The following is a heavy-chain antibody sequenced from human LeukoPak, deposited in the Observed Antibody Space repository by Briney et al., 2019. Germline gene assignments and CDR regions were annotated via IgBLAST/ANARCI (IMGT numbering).Heavy chain of an antibody. CDR1: GYTFTSYY. J-gene: IGHJ5*02. CDR3: ARDVKYRGWWFDP. D-gene: IGHD2-2*01. V-gene: IGHV1-46*01. CDR2: INPSGGST. Sequence: GASVKVSCKASGYTFTSYYMHWVRQAPGQGLEWMGIINPSGGSTSYAQKFQGRVTMTRATSTSTVYMELSSLRSEDPAVYYWARDVKYRGWWFDPWGQGTLVTVSS.